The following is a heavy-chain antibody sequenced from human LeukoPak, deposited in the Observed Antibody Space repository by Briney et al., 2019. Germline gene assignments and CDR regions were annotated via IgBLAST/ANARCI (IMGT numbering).Heavy chain of an antibody. CDR2: IKTDGSDK. CDR3: ARGQNWNHDY. D-gene: IGHD1-14*01. CDR1: RFTFSSYA. V-gene: IGHV3-7*01. J-gene: IGHJ4*02. Sequence: PGGSLRLSCAASRFTFSSYATSWVRQAPGKGLEWVANIKTDGSDKYYVDSVKGRFTITRDNAKNSLSLQMNSLRAEDTAVYCCARGQNWNHDYWGQGTLVTVSS.